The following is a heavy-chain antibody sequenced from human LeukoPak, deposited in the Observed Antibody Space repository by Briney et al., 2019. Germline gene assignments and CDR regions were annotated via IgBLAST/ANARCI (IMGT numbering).Heavy chain of an antibody. V-gene: IGHV1-18*01. CDR1: GYTFTRYG. Sequence: ASVKVSCKASGYTFTRYGIIWVRQAPGQGLEWVGWISGNSGNTNYAQRLQGRVTMTTDTSTSTAYMELWSLRSDDTAVYYCARGDSGYDFAPFDYWGQGTLVTVSS. J-gene: IGHJ4*02. CDR3: ARGDSGYDFAPFDY. D-gene: IGHD5-12*01. CDR2: ISGNSGNT.